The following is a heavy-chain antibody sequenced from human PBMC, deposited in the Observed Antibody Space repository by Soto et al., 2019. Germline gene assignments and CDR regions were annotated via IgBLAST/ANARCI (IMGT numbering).Heavy chain of an antibody. D-gene: IGHD1-26*01. Sequence: SLRLSCAASGFTFNSYAMHWVRQGTGNGLGGGAFISYDSTKTYYADSVKGRFTISRDNSNSALYVQMNSLTGEDTAVYYCARTRSAWSDFHYYSLDVWGQGTTVTVSS. V-gene: IGHV3-30*03. CDR3: ARTRSAWSDFHYYSLDV. CDR2: ISYDSTKT. CDR1: GFTFNSYA. J-gene: IGHJ6*02.